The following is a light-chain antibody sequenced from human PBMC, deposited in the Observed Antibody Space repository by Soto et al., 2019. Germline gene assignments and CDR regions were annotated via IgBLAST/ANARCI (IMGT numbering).Light chain of an antibody. CDR2: APA. CDR3: HQYNNWPWT. Sequence: MTQSPVTLSVSPGDTATLSCRASQRVRSHLAWYQQKPGQAPRLLIYAPATRATGIPVRFSGSGSETEFTLTIRSLQSEDSALYYCHQYNNWPWTFGQGTKVDIK. V-gene: IGKV3-15*01. J-gene: IGKJ1*01. CDR1: QRVRSH.